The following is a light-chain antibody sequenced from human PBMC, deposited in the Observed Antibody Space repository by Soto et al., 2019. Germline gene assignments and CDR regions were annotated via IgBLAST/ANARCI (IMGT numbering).Light chain of an antibody. CDR3: QQYGSSPQT. J-gene: IGKJ1*01. CDR1: QSVSSSF. Sequence: EIVLTQSPGTLSLSPGERATLSCRASQSVSSSFLAWYQQKPGQAPRLLIYGASNRATGIPDRFSGRGSGTDLTLTISRLEPEDFAVYYCQQYGSSPQTFGQGTKVELK. V-gene: IGKV3-20*01. CDR2: GAS.